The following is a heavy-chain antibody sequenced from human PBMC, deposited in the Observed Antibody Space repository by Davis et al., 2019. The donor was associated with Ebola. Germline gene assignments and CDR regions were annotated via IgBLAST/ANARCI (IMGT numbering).Heavy chain of an antibody. CDR3: ARDSGYDPFDY. J-gene: IGHJ4*02. D-gene: IGHD5-12*01. CDR2: INHSGST. V-gene: IGHV4-34*01. CDR1: GGSFSGYY. Sequence: SETLSLTCAVYGGSFSGYYWSWIRQPPGKGLEWIGEINHSGSTNYNPSLKSRVTISVDTSKNQFSLKLSSVTAADTAVYYCARDSGYDPFDYWGQGTLVTVSS.